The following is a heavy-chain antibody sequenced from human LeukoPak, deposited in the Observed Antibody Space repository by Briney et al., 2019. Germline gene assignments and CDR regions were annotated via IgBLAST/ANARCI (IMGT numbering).Heavy chain of an antibody. J-gene: IGHJ6*03. V-gene: IGHV1-8*01. D-gene: IGHD3-22*01. Sequence: ASVKVSCKASGYTFTSYDINWVRQATGQGLEWIGWMNPNSGNTGYAQKFQGRVTMTRDMSTSTVYMELSSLRSEDTAVYYCARGGIEYYYDSSGYWLRVDYYYMDVWGKGTTVTVSS. CDR1: GYTFTSYD. CDR3: ARGGIEYYYDSSGYWLRVDYYYMDV. CDR2: MNPNSGNT.